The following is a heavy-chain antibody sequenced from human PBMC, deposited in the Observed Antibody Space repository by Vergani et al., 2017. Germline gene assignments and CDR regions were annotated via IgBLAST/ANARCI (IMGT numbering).Heavy chain of an antibody. Sequence: VQLVESGGGLVQPGGSLRLSCAASGFTFSDYYMSWIRQAPGRGLEWVSYISSSGSTIYYADPVKGRFTISRDTAKNSLYLQMNSLRAEDTAVYYCAGEGKDDYDILTSYYYHFDYWGQGTLVTVSS. J-gene: IGHJ4*02. D-gene: IGHD3-9*01. CDR3: AGEGKDDYDILTSYYYHFDY. V-gene: IGHV3-11*01. CDR2: ISSSGSTI. CDR1: GFTFSDYY.